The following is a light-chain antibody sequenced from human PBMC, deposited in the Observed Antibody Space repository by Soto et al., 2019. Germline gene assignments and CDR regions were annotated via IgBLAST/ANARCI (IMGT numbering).Light chain of an antibody. CDR1: QSISSW. CDR3: QQYNSYMYT. V-gene: IGKV1-5*03. CDR2: KAS. Sequence: DIQMTQSPSTLSASVGDRVTITCRASQSISSWLAWYQQKPGKAPKLLMYKASSLESGVPSRFSGSGSGTEFTLTISSLQPDDVATYYCQQYNSYMYTFGQGTKLEIK. J-gene: IGKJ2*01.